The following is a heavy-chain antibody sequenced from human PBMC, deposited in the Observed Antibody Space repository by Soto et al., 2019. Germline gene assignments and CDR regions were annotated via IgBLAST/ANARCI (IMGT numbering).Heavy chain of an antibody. CDR1: GGTFSNYP. J-gene: IGHJ2*01. D-gene: IGHD5-12*01. Sequence: QVQLVQSGAEVKKPGTSVKVSCKASGGTFSNYPISWVRQAPVQCLEWMGGIIPIFGTVNYAQKCKGRVTITADESTSTAYLELSSLRSEDTAVYYCARGNHRWLQLWYFDIWGRGNLVTVYS. CDR2: IIPIFGTV. V-gene: IGHV1-69*12. CDR3: ARGNHRWLQLWYFDI.